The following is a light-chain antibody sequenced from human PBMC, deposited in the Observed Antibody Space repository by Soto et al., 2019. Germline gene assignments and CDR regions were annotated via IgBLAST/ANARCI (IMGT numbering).Light chain of an antibody. CDR3: SSYAGSNTGV. CDR2: EVS. V-gene: IGLV2-8*01. CDR1: SSDVGGYNY. J-gene: IGLJ3*02. Sequence: QSALTQPPFASGSPGQSVTISCTGTSSDVGGYNYVSWYQQHPGKAPKLMIYEVSKRPSGVPDRFSGSKSGNTASLTVSGLQAEDEADYYCSSYAGSNTGVFGVGTKLTVL.